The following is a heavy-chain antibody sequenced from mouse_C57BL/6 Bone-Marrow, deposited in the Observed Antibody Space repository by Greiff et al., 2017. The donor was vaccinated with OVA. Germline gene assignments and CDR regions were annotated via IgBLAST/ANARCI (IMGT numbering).Heavy chain of an antibody. Sequence: VQLQQPGAELVMPGASVKLSCKASGYTFTSYWMHWVKPRPGQGLEWIGEIDPSDSYTNYNQKFKGKSTLTVDKSSSTAYMQLSSLTSEDSAVYYCATAQASYYYAMDYWGQGTSVTVSS. V-gene: IGHV1-69*01. D-gene: IGHD3-2*02. CDR1: GYTFTSYW. CDR2: IDPSDSYT. J-gene: IGHJ4*01. CDR3: ATAQASYYYAMDY.